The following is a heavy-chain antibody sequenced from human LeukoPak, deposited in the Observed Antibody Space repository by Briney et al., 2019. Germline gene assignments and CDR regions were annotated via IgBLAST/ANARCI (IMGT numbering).Heavy chain of an antibody. J-gene: IGHJ4*02. D-gene: IGHD6-13*01. Sequence: ASVKVSCKASGYTFTGYYMHWVRQAPGQGLEWMGWINPNSGGTNYAQKLQGRVTMTRDTSISTAYMELSRLRSDETAVYYCASWRGREQQDYWGQGTLVTVSS. CDR3: ASWRGREQQDY. V-gene: IGHV1-2*02. CDR2: INPNSGGT. CDR1: GYTFTGYY.